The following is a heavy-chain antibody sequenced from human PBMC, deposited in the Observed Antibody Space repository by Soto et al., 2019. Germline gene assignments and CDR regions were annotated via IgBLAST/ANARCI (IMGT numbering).Heavy chain of an antibody. CDR2: ISWNSGSI. Sequence: SLKISCAASGFTFDDYAMHWVRQAPGKGLEWVSGISWNSGSIGYADSVKGRFTISRDNAKNSLYLQMNSLRAEDTALYYCAKDGYERYYYYYMDVWGKGTTVTVSS. D-gene: IGHD5-12*01. CDR1: GFTFDDYA. J-gene: IGHJ6*03. V-gene: IGHV3-9*01. CDR3: AKDGYERYYYYYMDV.